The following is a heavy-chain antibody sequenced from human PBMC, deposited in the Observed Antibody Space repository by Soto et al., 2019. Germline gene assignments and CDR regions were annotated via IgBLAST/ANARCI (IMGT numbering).Heavy chain of an antibody. V-gene: IGHV3-23*01. CDR2: ISGGGGST. CDR3: AKDGMVVWRGDAFDI. D-gene: IGHD1-26*01. CDR1: GFTFSSYA. Sequence: GGSLRLSCAASGFTFSSYAMSWVRQAPGKGLEWVSAISGGGGSTYYADSVKGRFTISRDNSKNTLYLQMNSLRAEDTAVYYCAKDGMVVWRGDAFDIWGQGTMVTVSS. J-gene: IGHJ3*02.